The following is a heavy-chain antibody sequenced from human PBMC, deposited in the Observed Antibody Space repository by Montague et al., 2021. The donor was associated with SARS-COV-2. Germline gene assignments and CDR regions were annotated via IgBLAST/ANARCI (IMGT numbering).Heavy chain of an antibody. Sequence: SLRLSCATSGFTFDTFAMNRVRQAPGKGLEWVAVSCSGGCDTYYAESVKGRFIISRDNSRKTLYLQMKSLRAEDTAVYYCAKADDYFDSGIDHWGQGTLVTVSS. CDR2: SCSGGCDT. CDR1: GFTFDTFA. V-gene: IGHV3-23*03. D-gene: IGHD3-9*01. CDR3: AKADDYFDSGIDH. J-gene: IGHJ4*02.